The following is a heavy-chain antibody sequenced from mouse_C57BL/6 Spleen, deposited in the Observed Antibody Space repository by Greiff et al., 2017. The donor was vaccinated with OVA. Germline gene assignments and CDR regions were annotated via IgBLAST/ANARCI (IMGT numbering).Heavy chain of an antibody. CDR2: ISDGGSYT. D-gene: IGHD3-2*02. Sequence: EVMLVESGGGLVKPGGSLKLSCAASGFTFSSYAMSWVRQTPEKRLEWVATISDGGSYTYYPDNVKGRFTISRDNAKNNLYLQMSHLKSEDTAMYYCARERGAQATLAWFAYWGQGTLVTVSA. J-gene: IGHJ3*01. CDR1: GFTFSSYA. V-gene: IGHV5-4*01. CDR3: ARERGAQATLAWFAY.